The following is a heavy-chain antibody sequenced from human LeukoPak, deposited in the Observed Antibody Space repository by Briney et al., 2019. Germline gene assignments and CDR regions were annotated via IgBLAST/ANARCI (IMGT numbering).Heavy chain of an antibody. V-gene: IGHV5-51*01. Sequence: GESLQISCKGSGYSFTSYWIGWVRQLPGKGLEWMGIIYPGDSDTRYSLSFQGQVTIPADKSISTDYLQWSSLKASDTAMYYCARHKSVVVAAALLDYWGQGTLVTVSS. D-gene: IGHD2-15*01. CDR2: IYPGDSDT. CDR3: ARHKSVVVAAALLDY. J-gene: IGHJ4*02. CDR1: GYSFTSYW.